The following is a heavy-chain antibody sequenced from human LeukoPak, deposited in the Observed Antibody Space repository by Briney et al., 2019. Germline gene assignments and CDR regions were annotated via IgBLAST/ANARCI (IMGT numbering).Heavy chain of an antibody. V-gene: IGHV1-69*05. CDR2: IIPIFGTA. D-gene: IGHD3-22*01. CDR3: ATCPYYYDSSGYSHGDYYYYTDV. CDR1: GGTFSSYA. Sequence: ASVKVSCKASGGTFSSYAISWVRQAPGQGLEWMGGIIPIFGTANYAQKFQGRVTITTDESTSTAYMELSSLRSEDTAVYYCATCPYYYDSSGYSHGDYYYYTDVWGKGTTVTVSS. J-gene: IGHJ6*03.